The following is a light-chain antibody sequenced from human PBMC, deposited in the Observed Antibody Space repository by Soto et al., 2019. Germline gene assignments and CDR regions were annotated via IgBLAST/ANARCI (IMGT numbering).Light chain of an antibody. Sequence: DIQMTQSPSSRSASVGDRVTITCQASQDISNYLNWYQQKPGRAPQLMISDASNLEAGVPSRFRGSGSGTDFTFTISRLQPEDIATYYCQQYENLPTFGQGTRLEIK. CDR3: QQYENLPT. V-gene: IGKV1-33*01. J-gene: IGKJ5*01. CDR1: QDISNY. CDR2: DAS.